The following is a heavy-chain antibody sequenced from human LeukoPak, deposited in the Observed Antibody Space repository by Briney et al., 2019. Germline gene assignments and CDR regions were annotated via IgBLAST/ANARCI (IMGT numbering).Heavy chain of an antibody. Sequence: PGGSLRLSCAASGFTFSSYAMHWVRQAPGKGLEWVAVISYDGSNKYYADSVKGRFTISRDNSKNTLYLQMNSLRAEDTAVYYCARDPADIVVVPAANYPDYWGQGTLVTVSS. V-gene: IGHV3-30-3*01. CDR3: ARDPADIVVVPAANYPDY. J-gene: IGHJ4*02. CDR1: GFTFSSYA. CDR2: ISYDGSNK. D-gene: IGHD2-2*01.